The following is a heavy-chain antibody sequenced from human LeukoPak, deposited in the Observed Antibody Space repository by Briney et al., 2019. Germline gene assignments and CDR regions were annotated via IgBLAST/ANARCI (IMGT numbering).Heavy chain of an antibody. CDR1: GGSISSGNYY. V-gene: IGHV4-61*02. J-gene: IGHJ3*02. Sequence: SETLSLTCTVSGGSISSGNYYWSWIRQPAGKGLEWIGRIYTSGSTNYNPSLKSRVTISVDTSKNQFSLKLSSVTAADTAVYYCASYNWNDSDAFDIWGQGTMVTVSS. CDR3: ASYNWNDSDAFDI. CDR2: IYTSGST. D-gene: IGHD1-20*01.